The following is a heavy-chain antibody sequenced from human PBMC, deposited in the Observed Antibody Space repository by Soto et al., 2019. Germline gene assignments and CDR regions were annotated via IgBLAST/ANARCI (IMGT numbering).Heavy chain of an antibody. Sequence: ASVKVSCKASGYTFTSYDINWVRQATGQGLEWMGWMSPNSGNTGYAQKFQGRVTMTRNTSISTAYMELSSLRSEDTAVYYCARGSAGSYYYGSGSYYYYGMDVWGQGTTVTVSS. J-gene: IGHJ6*02. V-gene: IGHV1-8*01. CDR2: MSPNSGNT. CDR1: GYTFTSYD. CDR3: ARGSAGSYYYGSGSYYYYGMDV. D-gene: IGHD3-10*01.